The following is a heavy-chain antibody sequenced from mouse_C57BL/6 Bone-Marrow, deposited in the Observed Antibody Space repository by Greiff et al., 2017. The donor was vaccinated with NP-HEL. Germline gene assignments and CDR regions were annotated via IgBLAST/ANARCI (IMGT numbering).Heavy chain of an antibody. Sequence: QVHVKQSGAELAKPGDSVTLSCKASGYTFTSYWMHWVQQRPGQGLEWIGYINTSSGYTKYNQKFKDKATLTADKSSSTAYMQLSRLTYADSAVYYCARIPLYFDYWGQGTTLTVSS. CDR3: ARIPLYFDY. V-gene: IGHV1-7*01. J-gene: IGHJ2*01. CDR1: GYTFTSYW. D-gene: IGHD5-1-1*01. CDR2: INTSSGYT.